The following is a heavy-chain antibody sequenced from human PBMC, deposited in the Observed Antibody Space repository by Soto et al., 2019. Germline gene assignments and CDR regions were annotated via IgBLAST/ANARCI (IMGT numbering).Heavy chain of an antibody. CDR2: ITINGNT. J-gene: IGHJ1*01. CDR3: ARETGENWTYEAH. Sequence: SETLSLTCMISGAYISDFSWSWIRQPAGKGLEWIGRITINGNTQKNPSFKSRVTMSIDTSRNHFSLNLQSATAADTALYYCARETGENWTYEAHWGPGTLVTVSS. D-gene: IGHD1-7*01. V-gene: IGHV4-4*07. CDR1: GAYISDFS.